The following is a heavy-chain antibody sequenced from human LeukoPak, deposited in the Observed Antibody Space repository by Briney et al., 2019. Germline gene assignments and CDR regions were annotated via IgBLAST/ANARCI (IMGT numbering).Heavy chain of an antibody. J-gene: IGHJ4*02. Sequence: SETLSLTCAVSGGSISNSNWWSWVRQPPGKRLEWIGEIYHSGSTNYNPSLKSQVTISVDKSKNQFSLKLSSVTAADTAVYYCARAGTPPYYFDYWGQGTLVTVSS. CDR1: GGSISNSNW. D-gene: IGHD6-13*01. CDR2: IYHSGST. V-gene: IGHV4-4*02. CDR3: ARAGTPPYYFDY.